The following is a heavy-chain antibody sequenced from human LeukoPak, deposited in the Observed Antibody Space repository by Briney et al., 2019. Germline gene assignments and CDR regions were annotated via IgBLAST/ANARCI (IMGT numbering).Heavy chain of an antibody. J-gene: IGHJ6*03. CDR1: GGSISSSSYY. Sequence: SETLSLTCTVSGGSISSSSYYWGWIRQPPGKGLEWIGSIYYSGSTYYNPSLKSRVTISVDTSKNQFSLKLSSVTAADTAVYYCVRIIPGSSAGYYYYYMDVWGKGTTVTVSS. D-gene: IGHD6-6*01. CDR2: IYYSGST. V-gene: IGHV4-39*07. CDR3: VRIIPGSSAGYYYYYMDV.